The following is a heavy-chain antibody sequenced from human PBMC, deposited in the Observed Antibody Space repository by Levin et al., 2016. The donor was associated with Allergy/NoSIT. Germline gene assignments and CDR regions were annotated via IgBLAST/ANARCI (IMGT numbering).Heavy chain of an antibody. Sequence: WIRQSPGKGLEWVSAINGSGVRPYYADNVQGRFHISRDNFKKTVSLQMNGLRDEDTGVYYCARAIKYCTGDRCSNNWFDPWGQGTLVTVSS. D-gene: IGHD2-15*01. V-gene: IGHV3-23*01. CDR2: INGSGVRP. J-gene: IGHJ5*02. CDR3: ARAIKYCTGDRCSNNWFDP.